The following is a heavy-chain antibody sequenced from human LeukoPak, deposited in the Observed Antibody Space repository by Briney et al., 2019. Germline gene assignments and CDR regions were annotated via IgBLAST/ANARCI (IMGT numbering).Heavy chain of an antibody. CDR2: IKQLGGEK. CDR1: GFTFSANW. Sequence: TGGSLRLSCAASGFTFSANWMSWVRQAPGKGLEWVASIKQLGGEKYYVDSVKGRFTISRDNAKNSLYLQMNSLRAEDTAAYYCARHSDWAFDYWGQGTLVSVSS. D-gene: IGHD2-21*02. CDR3: ARHSDWAFDY. V-gene: IGHV3-7*01. J-gene: IGHJ4*02.